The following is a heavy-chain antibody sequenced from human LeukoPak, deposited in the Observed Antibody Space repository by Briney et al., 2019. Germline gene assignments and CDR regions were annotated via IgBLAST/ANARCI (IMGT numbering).Heavy chain of an antibody. CDR1: GFTFSSYS. CDR2: ISSSSSTI. CDR3: ARDGITIFGVVYYFDY. D-gene: IGHD3-3*01. V-gene: IGHV3-48*01. J-gene: IGHJ4*02. Sequence: GGSLRLSCAASGFTFSSYSMNWVRQAPGKGLEWVSYISSSSSTIYYADSVKGRFTISRDNAKNSLYLQMNSLRAEDTAVYYCARDGITIFGVVYYFDYWGQGTLVTVSS.